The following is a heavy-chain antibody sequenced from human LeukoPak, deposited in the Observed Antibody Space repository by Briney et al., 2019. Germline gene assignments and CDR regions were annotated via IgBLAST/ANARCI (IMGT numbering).Heavy chain of an antibody. CDR3: ATGPLFAYDI. V-gene: IGHV3-30*03. CDR1: GFTFSSYS. Sequence: GGSLRLSCAASGFTFSSYSMNWVRQAPGKGLEWVAVISYDGSNKYYADSVKGRFTISRDNSKNTLYLQMNSLRAEDTAVYYCATGPLFAYDIWGQGTMVTVSS. J-gene: IGHJ3*02. CDR2: ISYDGSNK.